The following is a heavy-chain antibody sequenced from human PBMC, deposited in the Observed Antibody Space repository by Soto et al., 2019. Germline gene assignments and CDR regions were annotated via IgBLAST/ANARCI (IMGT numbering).Heavy chain of an antibody. D-gene: IGHD6-6*01. CDR1: GFTFSDCW. CDR2: ISADGRET. J-gene: IGHJ4*02. Sequence: GGSLRLSCAASGFTFSDCWMNWVRQAPGKGLEWVAYISADGRETNHVDSVKGRFTISRDNAKNSVYLQMNSLRAEDTAVYYCARWPRLLDSWGQGTLVTVSS. V-gene: IGHV3-7*01. CDR3: ARWPRLLDS.